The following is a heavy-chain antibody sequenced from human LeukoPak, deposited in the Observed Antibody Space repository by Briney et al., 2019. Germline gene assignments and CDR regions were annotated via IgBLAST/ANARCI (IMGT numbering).Heavy chain of an antibody. J-gene: IGHJ4*02. CDR2: IYYSGST. CDR3: ARDSHYYGFDY. Sequence: SETLSLTCTVSGGSISSGGYYWSWIRQPPGKGLEWIGYIYYSGSTNYNPSLKSRVTISVDTSKNQFSLKLSSVTAADTAVYYCARDSHYYGFDYWGQGTLVTVSS. D-gene: IGHD3-10*01. CDR1: GGSISSGGYY. V-gene: IGHV4-61*08.